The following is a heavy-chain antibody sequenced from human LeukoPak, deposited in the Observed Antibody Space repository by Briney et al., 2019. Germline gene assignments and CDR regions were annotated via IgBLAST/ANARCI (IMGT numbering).Heavy chain of an antibody. CDR2: IYYSGST. D-gene: IGHD4-17*01. Sequence: SETLSLTCTVSGGSISSGDYYWSWIRQPPGKGLEWIGYIYYSGSTNYNPSLKSRVIISVDTSKNQFSLKLSSVTAADTAVYYCARRGDYGGGVYYYYAMDVWGQGTTVTVSS. V-gene: IGHV4-61*08. J-gene: IGHJ6*02. CDR3: ARRGDYGGGVYYYYAMDV. CDR1: GGSISSGDYY.